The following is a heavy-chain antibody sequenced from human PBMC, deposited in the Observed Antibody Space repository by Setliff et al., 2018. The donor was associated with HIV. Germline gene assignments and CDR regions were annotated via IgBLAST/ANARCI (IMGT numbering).Heavy chain of an antibody. CDR1: GYSISSGYY. CDR2: IYHSGRT. D-gene: IGHD3-22*01. J-gene: IGHJ5*02. CDR3: ARNHYDSRGGFDP. V-gene: IGHV4-38-2*01. Sequence: PSETLSLTCAVSGYSISSGYYWGWIRQPPGKGLEWIGSIYHSGRTYYNPSLKSRVTISVDTSRNQFSLKLSSVTAADTALYYCARNHYDSRGGFDPWGQGTLVTVSS.